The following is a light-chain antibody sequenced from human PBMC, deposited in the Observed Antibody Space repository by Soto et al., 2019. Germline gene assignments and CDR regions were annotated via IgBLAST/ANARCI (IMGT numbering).Light chain of an antibody. V-gene: IGKV1-5*01. Sequence: DFQMTQSPSTLSASVGDRVTITCRAIQNFRSRLAWFQQKPGKAPNLLIYDASSLESGVPQKFSGSGSGTEFTLPISSLQSDDFSTYYCQQYHSYWTFGQGTKVE. CDR3: QQYHSYWT. CDR2: DAS. CDR1: QNFRSR. J-gene: IGKJ1*01.